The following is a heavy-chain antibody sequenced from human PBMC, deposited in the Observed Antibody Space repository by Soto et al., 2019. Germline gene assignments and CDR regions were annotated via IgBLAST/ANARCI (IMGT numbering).Heavy chain of an antibody. J-gene: IGHJ4*02. CDR1: GFTFSSYG. D-gene: IGHD3-3*01. Sequence: ESGGGVVQPGRSLRLSCAASGFTFSSYGMHWVRQAPGKGLEWVAVISYDGSNKYYADSVKGRFTISRDNSKNTLYLQMNSLRAEDTAVYYCAKVPYYYDFWSGYYYFDYWGQGTLVTVSS. CDR3: AKVPYYYDFWSGYYYFDY. V-gene: IGHV3-30*18. CDR2: ISYDGSNK.